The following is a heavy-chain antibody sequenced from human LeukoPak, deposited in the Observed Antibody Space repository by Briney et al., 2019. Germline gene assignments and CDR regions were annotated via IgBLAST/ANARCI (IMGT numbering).Heavy chain of an antibody. D-gene: IGHD1-7*01. J-gene: IGHJ4*02. CDR2: TKQDGSEK. CDR3: ARDHLHSPALELLRGDY. Sequence: GGSLRLSCAASGFTFSSYWMSWVRQAPGKGLEWVANTKQDGSEKYYVDSVKGRFTISRDNAKNSLYLQMNSLRAEDTAVYYCARDHLHSPALELLRGDYWGQGTLVTVSS. V-gene: IGHV3-7*01. CDR1: GFTFSSYW.